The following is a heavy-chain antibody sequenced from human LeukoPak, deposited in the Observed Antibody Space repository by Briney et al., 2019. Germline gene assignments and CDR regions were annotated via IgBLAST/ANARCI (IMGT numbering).Heavy chain of an antibody. CDR3: ASHPFDY. V-gene: IGHV1-2*02. CDR1: GYTFTGYY. CDR2: INPNSGDT. Sequence: GASVKVSCKASGYTFTGYYIYWVRQAPGQGLEWMGWINPNSGDTNYTQKFQDRVTMTRDTSISTAYMELSRLRSDDTAVYYCASHPFDYWGQGTLVTVSS. J-gene: IGHJ4*02.